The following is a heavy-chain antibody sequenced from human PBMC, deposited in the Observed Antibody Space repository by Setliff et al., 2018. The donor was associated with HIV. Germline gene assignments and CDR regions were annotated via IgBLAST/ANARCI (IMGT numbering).Heavy chain of an antibody. CDR3: ARVPTSSWYVTTQRTKEYFHH. CDR2: IYYSGNT. V-gene: IGHV4-39*07. D-gene: IGHD6-13*01. J-gene: IGHJ1*01. CDR1: GGSISSYY. Sequence: SETLSLTCTVSGGSISSYYWGWIRQPPGKGLEWIGSIYYSGNTYYNPSLKSRVTISTDTSRNQFSLRLSSVTAADTAIYYCARVPTSSWYVTTQRTKEYFHHWGQGTLVTVSS.